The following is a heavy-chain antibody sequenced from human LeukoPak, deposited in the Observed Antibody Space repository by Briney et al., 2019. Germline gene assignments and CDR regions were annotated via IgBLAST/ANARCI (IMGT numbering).Heavy chain of an antibody. CDR2: IYTSGST. CDR1: GGSISSYY. Sequence: RSSETLSLTCTVSGGSISSYYWSWIRQPAGKGLEWIGRIYTSGSTNYNPSLKSRVTMSVDTSKNQFSLKLSSVTAADTAVYYCARAPGYCSSTSCVYYYGMDVWGQGTTVTVSS. J-gene: IGHJ6*02. D-gene: IGHD2-2*01. CDR3: ARAPGYCSSTSCVYYYGMDV. V-gene: IGHV4-4*07.